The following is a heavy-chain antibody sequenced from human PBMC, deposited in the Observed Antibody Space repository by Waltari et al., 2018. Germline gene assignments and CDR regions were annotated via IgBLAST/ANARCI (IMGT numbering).Heavy chain of an antibody. CDR3: ARDGPLGDGAYYFDY. V-gene: IGHV4-31*03. CDR2: IYYSGST. CDR1: GGSISSGGSY. D-gene: IGHD3-16*01. Sequence: QLQLQESGPGLVKPSQTLSLTCTVSGGSISSGGSYWSWIRQHPGKGLEWIGYIYYSGSTYYNPSLKSRVTISVDTSKNQFSLKLSSVTAADTAVYYCARDGPLGDGAYYFDYWGQGTLVTVSS. J-gene: IGHJ4*02.